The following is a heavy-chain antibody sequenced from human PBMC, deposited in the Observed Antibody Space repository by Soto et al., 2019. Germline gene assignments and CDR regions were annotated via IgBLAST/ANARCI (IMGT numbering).Heavy chain of an antibody. V-gene: IGHV3-30*18. J-gene: IGHJ4*02. D-gene: IGHD3-3*01. Sequence: QVQLVESGGGVVQPGTSLRLSCAASGLTFRSHGMHWVRQVPGRGLEWVAAISNDGRSKYYADSVKGRFSISRDNSENTMYLQMNSLRVEDTPMYYCAKQYEFGGLEDYWGQGTLVTVSS. CDR3: AKQYEFGGLEDY. CDR2: ISNDGRSK. CDR1: GLTFRSHG.